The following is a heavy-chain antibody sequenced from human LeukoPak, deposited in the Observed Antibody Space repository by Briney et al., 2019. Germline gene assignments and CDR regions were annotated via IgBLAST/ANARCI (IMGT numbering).Heavy chain of an antibody. D-gene: IGHD3-22*01. V-gene: IGHV4-61*01. CDR2: IYYSGST. J-gene: IGHJ4*02. CDR3: ASSTASSGYYGGSTTDY. CDR1: GGSVSSGSCY. Sequence: SETLSLTCTVSGGSVSSGSCYWSWIRQPPGKGLEWIGYIYYSGSTNYNPSLKSRVTISVDTSKNQFSLKLSSVTAADTAVYYCASSTASSGYYGGSTTDYWGQGTLVTVSS.